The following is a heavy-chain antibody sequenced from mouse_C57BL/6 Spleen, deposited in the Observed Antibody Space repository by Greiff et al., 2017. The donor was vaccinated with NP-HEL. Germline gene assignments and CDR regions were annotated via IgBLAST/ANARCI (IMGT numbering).Heavy chain of an antibody. CDR2: IDPSDSYT. D-gene: IGHD1-3*01. CDR3: ARGSGTGYFDY. CDR1: GYTFTSYW. V-gene: IGHV1-50*01. J-gene: IGHJ2*01. Sequence: QVQLQQPGAELVKPGASVKLSCKASGYTFTSYWMQWVKQRPGQGLEWIGEIDPSDSYTNYNQKFKGKATLTVDTSSSTAYMQLSSLTSEDSAVYYCARGSGTGYFDYWGQGTTLTVSS.